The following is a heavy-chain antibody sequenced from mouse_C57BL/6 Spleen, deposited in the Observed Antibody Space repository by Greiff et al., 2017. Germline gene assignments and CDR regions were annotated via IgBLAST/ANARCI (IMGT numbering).Heavy chain of an antibody. CDR1: GYTFTSYW. D-gene: IGHD1-1*01. Sequence: QVQLKQPGAELVMPGASVKLSCKASGYTFTSYWMHWVKQRPGQGLEWIGEIDPSDSYTNYNQKFKGKSTLTVDKSSSTAYMQLSSLTSEDSAVYYCASKAYGSSYFDYWGQGTTLTVSS. CDR2: IDPSDSYT. CDR3: ASKAYGSSYFDY. J-gene: IGHJ2*01. V-gene: IGHV1-69*01.